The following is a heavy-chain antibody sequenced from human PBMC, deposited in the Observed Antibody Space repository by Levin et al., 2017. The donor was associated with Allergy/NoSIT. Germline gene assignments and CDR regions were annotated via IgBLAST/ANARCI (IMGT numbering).Heavy chain of an antibody. Sequence: GGSLRLSCAASGFSLSTSPMHWVRQASGKGLEWVAVISFDGSTKSYADSVKGRFTISRDTSENMLYLQMNSLRTEDTALDYCTSDFYGDDFAFDLWGQGTMVTVSS. D-gene: IGHD4-17*01. CDR3: TSDFYGDDFAFDL. CDR1: GFSLSTSP. J-gene: IGHJ3*01. V-gene: IGHV3-30-3*01. CDR2: ISFDGSTK.